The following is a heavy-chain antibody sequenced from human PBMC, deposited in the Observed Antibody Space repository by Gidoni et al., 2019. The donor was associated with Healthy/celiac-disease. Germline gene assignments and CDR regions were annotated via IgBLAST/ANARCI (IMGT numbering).Heavy chain of an antibody. D-gene: IGHD4-17*01. CDR2: IIPIFGTA. J-gene: IGHJ6*03. V-gene: IGHV1-69*06. CDR1: GGTFSSYA. Sequence: QAPLVQSGAEVTKPGSSVKVSCKAYGGTFSSYAISWVRQAPGQGLEWMGGIIPIFGTANYAQKFQGRVTITADKSTSTAYMELSSLRSEDTAVYYCARSADYVSRFSTYYMDVWGKGTTVTVSS. CDR3: ARSADYVSRFSTYYMDV.